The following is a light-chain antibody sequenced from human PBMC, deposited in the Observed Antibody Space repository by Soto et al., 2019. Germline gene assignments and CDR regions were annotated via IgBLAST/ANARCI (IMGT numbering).Light chain of an antibody. CDR2: NSF. Sequence: EIVLTQSPATLYVSQGERASLSCRASGSVSSNLAWYQQKPGQAPRLLIYNSFTRATGIPARVSGSGSGTEFTLTISSLQFEDFAVYYCQQYNEWPLTFGGGTKVEIK. V-gene: IGKV3-15*01. J-gene: IGKJ4*01. CDR3: QQYNEWPLT. CDR1: GSVSSN.